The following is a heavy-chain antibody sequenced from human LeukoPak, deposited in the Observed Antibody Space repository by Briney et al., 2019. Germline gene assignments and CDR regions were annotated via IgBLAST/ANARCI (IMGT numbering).Heavy chain of an antibody. Sequence: GGSLRLSCAASGFTVSSNYTIWVRQAPGKGLEWVGRIASKTDGGTTDYAAPVKGRFTISRDDSKNTLFLQMNSLKTEDTAVYYCTTGIRGDCGQGTLVTVSS. J-gene: IGHJ4*02. CDR1: GFTVSSNY. CDR2: IASKTDGGTT. CDR3: TTGIRGD. V-gene: IGHV3-15*04.